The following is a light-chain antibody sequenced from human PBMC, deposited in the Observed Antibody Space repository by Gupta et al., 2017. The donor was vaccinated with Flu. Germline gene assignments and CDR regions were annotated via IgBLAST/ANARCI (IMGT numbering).Light chain of an antibody. Sequence: DIQMPQSPSSLSASVGDRVTITCRASQSIRSYLNWYQQKPGKAPRLLIYAASDLQSGVLSRFSGSGYGTDFTLTISSLQPEDFATYFCQQSYSTPFTFGPGTEVDIK. J-gene: IGKJ3*01. CDR3: QQSYSTPFT. CDR1: QSIRSY. CDR2: AAS. V-gene: IGKV1-39*01.